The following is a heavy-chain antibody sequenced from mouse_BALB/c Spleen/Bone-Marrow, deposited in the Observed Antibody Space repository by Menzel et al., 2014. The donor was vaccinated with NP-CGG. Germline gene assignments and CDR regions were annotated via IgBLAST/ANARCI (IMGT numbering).Heavy chain of an antibody. V-gene: IGHV1-5*01. CDR3: TIYRFDEDAMDY. Sequence: VQLQQPGTVLARPGASVKMSCKASGYSFTSYWMHWVKQRPGQGLEWIGAIYPGNSDISYNQKFKGKAKLIAVTSASTAYMELSSLTNEDSAVYYCTIYRFDEDAMDYWGQGTSVTVSS. CDR2: IYPGNSDI. CDR1: GYSFTSYW. J-gene: IGHJ4*01. D-gene: IGHD2-14*01.